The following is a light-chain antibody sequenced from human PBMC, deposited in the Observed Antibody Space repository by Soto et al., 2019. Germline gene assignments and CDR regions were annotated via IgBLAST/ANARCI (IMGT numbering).Light chain of an antibody. CDR1: QSVSSN. V-gene: IGKV3D-15*01. J-gene: IGKJ2*02. Sequence: EIVMTQSPATLSVSLGERATLSCRASQSVSSNLAWYQQKPGQAPRLLIYGASTRATGIPARFSGSGSGTAFTLTISSLQSEDFAVYYCQQYNNWPPGTFGQGNKLEI. CDR2: GAS. CDR3: QQYNNWPPGT.